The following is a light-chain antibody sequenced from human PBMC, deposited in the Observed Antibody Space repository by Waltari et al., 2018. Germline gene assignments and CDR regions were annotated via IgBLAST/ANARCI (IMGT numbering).Light chain of an antibody. CDR2: DKN. J-gene: IGLJ2*01. V-gene: IGLV3-19*01. CDR1: SLRSYY. CDR3: HSRDASGVGGA. Sequence: TQDPAVSVAMGQTVRITCQGDSLRSYYASWYQQRPGQAPILVMYDKNNRPSGVPDRFSGSSSDNTASLTITGAQAEDEAYYYCHSRDASGVGGAFAGGTKLTVL.